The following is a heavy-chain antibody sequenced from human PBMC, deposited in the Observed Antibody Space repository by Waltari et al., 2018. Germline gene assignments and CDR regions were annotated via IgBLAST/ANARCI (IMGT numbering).Heavy chain of an antibody. Sequence: QVQLVQSGAEVKKPGASVKVSCKASGYTFTSYDINWVRQATGQGLEWMGWMNPNSGNTGYAQKFQGRVTMTRNTSISTAYMELSSLRSEDTAVYYCARDGSSSWERGNWFDPWGQGTLVTVSS. D-gene: IGHD6-13*01. J-gene: IGHJ5*02. V-gene: IGHV1-8*01. CDR3: ARDGSSSWERGNWFDP. CDR2: MNPNSGNT. CDR1: GYTFTSYD.